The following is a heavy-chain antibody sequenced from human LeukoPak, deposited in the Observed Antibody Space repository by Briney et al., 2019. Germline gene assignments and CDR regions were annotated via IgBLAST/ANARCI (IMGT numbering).Heavy chain of an antibody. J-gene: IGHJ4*02. CDR1: GYTFTSYG. D-gene: IGHD3-22*01. CDR2: IIAYNCNT. Sequence: ASVKVSCKASGYTFTSYGISWVRQAPGQGLEWMGWIIAYNCNTNYAQKLQGRVTMTTDTSTSTAYMELRSLRSDDTAVYYCANRDSRKYYFDYWGQGTLVTVSS. CDR3: ANRDSRKYYFDY. V-gene: IGHV1-18*01.